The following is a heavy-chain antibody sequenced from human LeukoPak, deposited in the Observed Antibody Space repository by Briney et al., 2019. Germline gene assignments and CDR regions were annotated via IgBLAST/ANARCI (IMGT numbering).Heavy chain of an antibody. Sequence: GGSLRLSCVASGFTFSNFWMSWVRQAPGKGLEWVANIKKDGSEKYYVDSVKGRFTISRDNTKNELYLQMNSLRAEDTAIYYCAKCHGDYSACFFDYWGQGTLVTVSS. V-gene: IGHV3-7*03. J-gene: IGHJ4*02. D-gene: IGHD4-17*01. CDR3: AKCHGDYSACFFDY. CDR1: GFTFSNFW. CDR2: IKKDGSEK.